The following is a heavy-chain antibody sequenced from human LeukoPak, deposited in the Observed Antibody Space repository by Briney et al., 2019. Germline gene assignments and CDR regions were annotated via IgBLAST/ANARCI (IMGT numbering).Heavy chain of an antibody. J-gene: IGHJ3*02. CDR3: AKARYSGYAFDAFDM. CDR2: ISGGGGST. CDR1: GFTFSSYG. Sequence: PGGSLRLSCAASGFTFSSYGMHWVRQAPGKGLEWVSVISGGGGSTFYADSVKGRFTTSRDNSKNTLYLQMNSLRAEDTAVYYCAKARYSGYAFDAFDMWGQGTMVSVSS. D-gene: IGHD5-12*01. V-gene: IGHV3-23*01.